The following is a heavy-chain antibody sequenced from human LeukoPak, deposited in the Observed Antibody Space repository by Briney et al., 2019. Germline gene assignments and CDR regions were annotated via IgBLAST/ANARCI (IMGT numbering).Heavy chain of an antibody. CDR1: GFTFSDYY. CDR2: ISSSGSTI. J-gene: IGHJ3*02. CDR3: ARDSRNSGYYPEGGDAFDI. D-gene: IGHD3-22*01. V-gene: IGHV3-11*01. Sequence: PGGSLRLSCAASGFTFSDYYMSWIRQAPGKGLEWVSYISSSGSTIYYADSVKGRFTISRDNAKNSLYLQMNSLRAEDTAVYYCARDSRNSGYYPEGGDAFDIWGQGTMVTVSS.